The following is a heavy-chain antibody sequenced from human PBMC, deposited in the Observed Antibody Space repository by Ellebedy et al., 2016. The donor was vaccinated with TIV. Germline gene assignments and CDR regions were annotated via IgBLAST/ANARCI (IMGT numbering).Heavy chain of an antibody. CDR2: IVVGSGNT. Sequence: ASVKVSCKASGFTFTSSAVQWVRQARGQRLEWIGWIVVGSGNTNYAQKFQERVTITRDMSTSTAYMELSSLRSEDTAVYYCAAEYSSSSQGDDALDIWGQGTMVTVSS. D-gene: IGHD6-6*01. J-gene: IGHJ3*02. CDR1: GFTFTSSA. CDR3: AAEYSSSSQGDDALDI. V-gene: IGHV1-58*01.